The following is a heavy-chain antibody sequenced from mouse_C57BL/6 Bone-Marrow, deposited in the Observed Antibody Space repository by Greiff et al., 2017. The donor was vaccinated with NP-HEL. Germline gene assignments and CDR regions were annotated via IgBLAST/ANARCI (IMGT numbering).Heavy chain of an antibody. CDR1: GYTFTSYW. D-gene: IGHD2-3*01. V-gene: IGHV1-64*01. CDR2: IHPNSGST. J-gene: IGHJ2*01. Sequence: QVQLQQPGAELVKPGASVQLSCKASGYTFTSYWMHWVKQRPGQGLEWIGMIHPNSGSTNSNEKFKSKATLTVDKSSSTAYMQLSSLTSEDSAVYYWARWAGLLRLDYWGQGTTLTVSA. CDR3: ARWAGLLRLDY.